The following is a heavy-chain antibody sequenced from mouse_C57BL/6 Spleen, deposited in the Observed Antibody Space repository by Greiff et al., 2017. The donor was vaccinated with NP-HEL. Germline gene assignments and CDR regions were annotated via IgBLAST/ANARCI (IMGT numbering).Heavy chain of an antibody. CDR1: GYTFTDYN. J-gene: IGHJ3*01. CDR3: ARRGDYGSSYEGFAY. D-gene: IGHD1-1*01. Sequence: EVQLQQSGPELVKPGASVKIPCKASGYTFTDYNMDWVKQSHGKSLEWIGDINPNNGGTIYNQKFKGKATLTVDKSSSTAYMELRSLTSEDTAVYYCARRGDYGSSYEGFAYWGQGTLVTVSA. CDR2: INPNNGGT. V-gene: IGHV1-18*01.